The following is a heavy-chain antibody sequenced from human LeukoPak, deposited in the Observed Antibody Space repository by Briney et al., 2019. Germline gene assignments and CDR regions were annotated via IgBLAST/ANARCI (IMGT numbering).Heavy chain of an antibody. CDR2: ISSSSSYI. J-gene: IGHJ6*02. CDR3: ARAPYYYDSSGYWAYGMDV. Sequence: GGSLRLSCAASGFTFSSYSMNWVRQAPGKGLEWVSSISSSSSYIYYADSVKGRFTISRDNAKNSLYLQMNSLRAEDTAVYYCARAPYYYDSSGYWAYGMDVWCQGTTVTVSS. CDR1: GFTFSSYS. V-gene: IGHV3-21*01. D-gene: IGHD3-22*01.